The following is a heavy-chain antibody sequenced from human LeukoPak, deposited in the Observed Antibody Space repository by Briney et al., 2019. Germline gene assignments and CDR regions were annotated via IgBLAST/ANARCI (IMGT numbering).Heavy chain of an antibody. CDR2: IYTSGST. D-gene: IGHD4-17*01. CDR3: ARGRGGDYVLDY. V-gene: IGHV4-61*02. CDR1: GGSISSGSYY. Sequence: SQTLSLTCTVSGGSISSGSYYWSWIRQPAGKGLEWIGRIYTSGSTNYNPSLKSRVTISVDTSKNQFSLKLSSVTAADTAVYYCARGRGGDYVLDYWGQGTLVTVSS. J-gene: IGHJ4*02.